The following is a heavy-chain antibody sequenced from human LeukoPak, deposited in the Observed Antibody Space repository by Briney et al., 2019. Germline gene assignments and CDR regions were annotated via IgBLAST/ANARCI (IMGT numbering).Heavy chain of an antibody. V-gene: IGHV3-74*01. CDR1: GFTFSSYW. Sequence: GGSLRLSCAASGFTFSSYWMHWVRQAPGKGLVWVSRINTDGSSTTYADSVKGRFTISRDNAKNTLYLQMNSLRAEDTAVYYCARGSGSGSYPTIDMDVWGKGTTVTVSS. CDR2: INTDGSST. CDR3: ARGSGSGSYPTIDMDV. J-gene: IGHJ6*03. D-gene: IGHD3-10*01.